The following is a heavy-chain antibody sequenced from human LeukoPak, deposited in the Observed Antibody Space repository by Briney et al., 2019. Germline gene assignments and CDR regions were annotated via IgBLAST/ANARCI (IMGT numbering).Heavy chain of an antibody. CDR3: ARDHYGSVDY. J-gene: IGHJ4*02. CDR1: GFTFSSYW. CDR2: ISRDGSIT. Sequence: PGGSLRLSCAASGFTFSSYWMHWVRQVPGKGLVWVSRISRDGSITYYADSVKGRFTFSRDNAKNTLYLQMNTLRAEDTAVYYCARDHYGSVDYWGQGTLVTVSS. D-gene: IGHD3-10*01. V-gene: IGHV3-74*01.